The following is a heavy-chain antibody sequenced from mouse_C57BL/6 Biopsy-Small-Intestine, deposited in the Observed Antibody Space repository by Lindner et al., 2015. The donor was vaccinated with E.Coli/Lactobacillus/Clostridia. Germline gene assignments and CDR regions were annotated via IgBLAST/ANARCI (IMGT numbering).Heavy chain of an antibody. J-gene: IGHJ3*01. CDR2: INPNGGST. Sequence: SVKVSCKASGYAFSTYGVHWVRRATGRGLEWMGWINPNGGSTGYAQKFKGRVTLSRDTSATTAYMELTGLRSEDTGVYYCARASGELYPLDHWGQGTLVT. CDR3: ARASGELYPLDH. V-gene: IGHV1-72*04. CDR1: GYAFSTYG. D-gene: IGHD6-1*01.